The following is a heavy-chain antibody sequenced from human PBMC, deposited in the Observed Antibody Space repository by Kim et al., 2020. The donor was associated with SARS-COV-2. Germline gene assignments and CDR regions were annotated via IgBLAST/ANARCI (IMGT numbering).Heavy chain of an antibody. CDR2: IIPIFGTA. J-gene: IGHJ6*02. Sequence: SVKVSCKASGGTFSSYAISWVRQAPGQGLEWMGGIIPIFGTANYAQKFQGRVTITADESTSTAYMELSSLRSEDTAVYYCARDHRIAARRGHYYYYGMDVWGQGTTVTVSS. CDR3: ARDHRIAARRGHYYYYGMDV. CDR1: GGTFSSYA. V-gene: IGHV1-69*13. D-gene: IGHD6-6*01.